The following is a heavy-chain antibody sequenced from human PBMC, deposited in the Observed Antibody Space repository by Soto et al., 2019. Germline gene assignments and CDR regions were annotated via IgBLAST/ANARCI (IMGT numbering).Heavy chain of an antibody. CDR3: ARAMLDAFDI. D-gene: IGHD3-10*02. CDR2: ISSSSSYT. Sequence: GGSLRLSCAASGFTFSDYYMSWIRQAPGKGLEWVSYISSSSSYTKYADSVKGRFTIARDNAKNSLYLQMNSLRAEDTAVYYCARAMLDAFDIWGQGTMVTVSS. V-gene: IGHV3-11*05. J-gene: IGHJ3*02. CDR1: GFTFSDYY.